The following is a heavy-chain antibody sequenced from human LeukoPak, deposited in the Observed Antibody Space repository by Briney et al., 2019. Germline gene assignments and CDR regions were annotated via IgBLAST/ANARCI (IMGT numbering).Heavy chain of an antibody. CDR2: IYYSGST. V-gene: IGHV4-39*07. J-gene: IGHJ3*02. CDR1: GGSISSSSYY. D-gene: IGHD1-26*01. CDR3: ARFGVGATQYAFDI. Sequence: SVTLSLTCTVSGGSISSSSYYRGCIRQPPGKGLEWIASIYYSGSTYYNPSLKSRVTISVDTSKNQFSLKLSSVTAADTAVYYCARFGVGATQYAFDIWGQGTMVTVSS.